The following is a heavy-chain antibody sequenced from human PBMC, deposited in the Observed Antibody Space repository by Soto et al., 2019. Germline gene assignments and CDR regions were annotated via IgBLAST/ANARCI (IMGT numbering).Heavy chain of an antibody. V-gene: IGHV3-13*01. CDR3: ARGLQLIYGDPDAFDI. D-gene: IGHD4-17*01. CDR2: IGTAGDT. CDR1: GFTFSSYD. J-gene: IGHJ3*02. Sequence: PGGSLRLSCAASGFTFSSYDMHWVRQATGKGLEWVSAIGTAGDTYYPGSVKGRFTISRENAKNSLYLQMNSLRSEDTAVYYCARGLQLIYGDPDAFDIWGQGTMVTVSS.